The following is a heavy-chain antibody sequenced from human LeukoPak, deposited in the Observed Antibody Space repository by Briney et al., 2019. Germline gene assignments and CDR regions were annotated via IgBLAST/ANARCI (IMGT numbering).Heavy chain of an antibody. Sequence: SVKVSCKASGGTFNSYAISWVRHAPGQGLEWMGGIIPIFGTANYAQKFQGRVTITADESTSTAYMDLTRLRSEDTGVYYCARAANFYDSSGYLLSLDYWGQGTLVTVSS. D-gene: IGHD3-22*01. CDR1: GGTFNSYA. V-gene: IGHV1-69*13. CDR3: ARAANFYDSSGYLLSLDY. CDR2: IIPIFGTA. J-gene: IGHJ4*02.